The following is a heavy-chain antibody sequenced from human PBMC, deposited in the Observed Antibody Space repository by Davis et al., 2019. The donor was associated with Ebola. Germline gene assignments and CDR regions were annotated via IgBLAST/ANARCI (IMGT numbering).Heavy chain of an antibody. Sequence: ASVKVSCKASGYSFTSYAMHWVRQAPGQRLEWMGWINAGNGNTRYSQKFQGRVTFNRDTSASTAYMELSSLKSEDTAVYYCVREAVGYRDRWFDPWGQGTLVTVSS. J-gene: IGHJ5*02. CDR3: VREAVGYRDRWFDP. D-gene: IGHD5-12*01. CDR2: INAGNGNT. CDR1: GYSFTSYA. V-gene: IGHV1-3*01.